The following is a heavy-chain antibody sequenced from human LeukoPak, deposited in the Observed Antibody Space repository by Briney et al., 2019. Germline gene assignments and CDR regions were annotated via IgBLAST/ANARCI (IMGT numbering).Heavy chain of an antibody. CDR2: IYTSGST. J-gene: IGHJ4*02. D-gene: IGHD5-24*01. Sequence: SETLSLTCTVSGGSISSYYWSWIRQPAGKGLEWIGRIYTSGSTNYNPTLKSRVTMSVDTSKNQFSLKLSSVTAAETAVYYCAREGRDGYNRRKSFDYWGQGTLVTVSS. CDR3: AREGRDGYNRRKSFDY. CDR1: GGSISSYY. V-gene: IGHV4-4*07.